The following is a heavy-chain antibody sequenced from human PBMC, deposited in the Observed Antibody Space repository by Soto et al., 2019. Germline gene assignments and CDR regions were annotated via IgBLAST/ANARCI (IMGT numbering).Heavy chain of an antibody. CDR1: VNSSGFSSYN. D-gene: IGHD3-9*01. V-gene: IGHV4-39*01. Sequence: QLKLGGPGPGLVNSRRTLSPPSSVPVNSSGFSSYNWGGSGRSPGGGLEWIGNIHVNGGTQYNPSLSSRVIISVDTSANQFSLRLTSVTAADTAVYYCASRYGPSEFDHWGQGSLVTVSS. J-gene: IGHJ4*02. CDR3: ASRYGPSEFDH. CDR2: IHVNGGT.